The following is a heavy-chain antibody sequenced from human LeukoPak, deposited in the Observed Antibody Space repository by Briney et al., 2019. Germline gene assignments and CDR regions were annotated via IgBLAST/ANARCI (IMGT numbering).Heavy chain of an antibody. CDR1: GFTFDDYA. J-gene: IGHJ1*01. V-gene: IGHV3-9*01. D-gene: IGHD6-13*01. CDR3: AKALRAAAGLGEYFQH. CDR2: ISWNSGSI. Sequence: GGSLRLSCAASGFTFDDYAMHWVRQAPGKGLEWVSGISWNSGSIGYADSVKGRFTISRDNAKNSLYLQMNSLRAEDTALYYCAKALRAAAGLGEYFQHWGQGTLVTVSS.